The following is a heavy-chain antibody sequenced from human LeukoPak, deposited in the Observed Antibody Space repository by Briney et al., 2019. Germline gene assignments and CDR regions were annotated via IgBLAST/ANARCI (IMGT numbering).Heavy chain of an antibody. V-gene: IGHV4-31*03. Sequence: PSQTLSLTCTVSGGSISSGGYYWSWIRQHPGKGPEWIGYIYYSGSTYYNPSLKSRVTISVDTSKNQFSLKLSSVTAADTAVYYCARERGYCTNGVCYSRFFDYWGQGTLVTVSS. CDR1: GGSISSGGYY. CDR3: ARERGYCTNGVCYSRFFDY. D-gene: IGHD2-8*01. CDR2: IYYSGST. J-gene: IGHJ4*02.